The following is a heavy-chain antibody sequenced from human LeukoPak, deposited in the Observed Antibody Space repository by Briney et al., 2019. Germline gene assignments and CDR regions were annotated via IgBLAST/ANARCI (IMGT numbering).Heavy chain of an antibody. D-gene: IGHD6-19*01. Sequence: SETLSLTCAVYGWSFSGYYWSLIRQPPGKGLEWIGEINHSGSTNYNPPLKSRVTISVDTSKNQFSLKLSSVTAADTAVYYCARGSSGHSNTFDYWGQGTLVTVSS. CDR3: ARGSSGHSNTFDY. J-gene: IGHJ4*02. CDR2: INHSGST. CDR1: GWSFSGYY. V-gene: IGHV4-34*01.